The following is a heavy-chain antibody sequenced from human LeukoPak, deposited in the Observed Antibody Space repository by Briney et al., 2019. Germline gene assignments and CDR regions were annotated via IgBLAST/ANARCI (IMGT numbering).Heavy chain of an antibody. J-gene: IGHJ4*02. CDR2: INHSGST. CDR3: ARGGLTVTTRYYFDY. V-gene: IGHV4-34*01. D-gene: IGHD4-17*01. CDR1: GGSFSGYY. Sequence: SETLSLTCAVYGGSFSGYYWSWIRQPPGKGLEWIGEINHSGSTNNNPSLKSRVTISVDTSKNQFSLKLSSVTAADTAVYYCARGGLTVTTRYYFDYWGQGTLVTVSS.